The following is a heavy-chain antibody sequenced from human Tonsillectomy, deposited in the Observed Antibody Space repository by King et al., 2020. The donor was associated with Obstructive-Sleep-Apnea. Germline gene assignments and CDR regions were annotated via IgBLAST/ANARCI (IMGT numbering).Heavy chain of an antibody. CDR2: ISTYNGNT. CDR3: AREGDYVWGSTEGYAPCDY. D-gene: IGHD3-16*01. Sequence: VQLVESGAEVKKPGASVRVSCKASGYTFTRYGISWVRQAPGQGVEWMGWISTYNGNTNYAQIIQGRVTMTIDTSTSTAYMALRSLRSDDTAVYFCAREGDYVWGSTEGYAPCDYWGKGTLVTVSS. CDR1: GYTFTRYG. V-gene: IGHV1-18*01. J-gene: IGHJ4*02.